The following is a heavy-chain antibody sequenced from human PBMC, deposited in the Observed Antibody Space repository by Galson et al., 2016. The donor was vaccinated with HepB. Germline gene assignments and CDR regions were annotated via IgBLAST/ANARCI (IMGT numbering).Heavy chain of an antibody. CDR1: GYTFSDYF. CDR2: VNPNSDVT. Sequence: SVKVSCKASGYTFSDYFMHWVRQAPGHGPEWMGWVNPNSDVTHYAPKFQGRVTMTRDTSNNQFSLRLISVTATDTAVYYCARTEFGVVTSSLGGAWGQGILVTVSS. V-gene: IGHV1-2*02. CDR3: ARTEFGVVTSSLGGA. J-gene: IGHJ5*02. D-gene: IGHD3-10*01.